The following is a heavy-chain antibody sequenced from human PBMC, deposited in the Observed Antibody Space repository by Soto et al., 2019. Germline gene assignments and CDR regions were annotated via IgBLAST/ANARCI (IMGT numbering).Heavy chain of an antibody. D-gene: IGHD2-8*01. V-gene: IGHV1-69*13. Sequence: SSVNVSCKASGGTFSSYAISWVRQAPGQGLEWMGGIIPIFGTANYAQKFQGRVTITADESTSTAYMELSSLRSEDTAVYYCARERSVMGYYYYGMDVWGQGTTVTVSS. CDR2: IIPIFGTA. J-gene: IGHJ6*02. CDR3: ARERSVMGYYYYGMDV. CDR1: GGTFSSYA.